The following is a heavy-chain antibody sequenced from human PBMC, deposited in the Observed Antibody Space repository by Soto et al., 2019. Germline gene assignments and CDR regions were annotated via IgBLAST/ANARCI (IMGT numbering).Heavy chain of an antibody. CDR1: GFTFSSYW. D-gene: IGHD2-8*01. V-gene: IGHV3-74*01. CDR2: INPGGSIT. Sequence: EEQLVESGGGLVQPGGSLRLSCAASGFTFSSYWMHWVRQAPGKGLVWVSRINPGGSITAYADSVKGRFTISRDNAKNTLYLQMNTLRGDDTAVEYCARVPTGKYGVWNYWGQGTLVTVSS. J-gene: IGHJ4*02. CDR3: ARVPTGKYGVWNY.